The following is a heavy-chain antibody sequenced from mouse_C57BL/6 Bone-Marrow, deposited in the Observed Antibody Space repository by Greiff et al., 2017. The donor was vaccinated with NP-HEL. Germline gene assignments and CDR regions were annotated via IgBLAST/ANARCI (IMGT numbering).Heavy chain of an antibody. CDR3: ARWGTRYYFDY. V-gene: IGHV1-81*01. CDR2: IYPRSGNT. CDR1: GYTFTSYG. Sequence: LVESGAELARPGASVKLSCKASGYTFTSYGISWVKQRTGQGLEWIGEIYPRSGNTYYNEKFKGKATLTADKSSSTAYMELRSLTSEDSAVYFCARWGTRYYFDYWGQGTTLTVSS. J-gene: IGHJ2*01.